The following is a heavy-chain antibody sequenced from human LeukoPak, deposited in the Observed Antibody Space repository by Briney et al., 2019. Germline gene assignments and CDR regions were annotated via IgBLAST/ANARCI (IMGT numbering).Heavy chain of an antibody. CDR1: GFSLSPSW. Sequence: GGSLRLTCAASGFSLSPSWMLWVRQAPGKGLEWVSRIKNDGSWINYADSVKGRFTVSRDNAKNTLNLQMNSLRAEDTAAYFCARDGSAYNLDYWGQGVLVTVSS. D-gene: IGHD3-16*01. V-gene: IGHV3-74*01. CDR2: IKNDGSWI. J-gene: IGHJ4*02. CDR3: ARDGSAYNLDY.